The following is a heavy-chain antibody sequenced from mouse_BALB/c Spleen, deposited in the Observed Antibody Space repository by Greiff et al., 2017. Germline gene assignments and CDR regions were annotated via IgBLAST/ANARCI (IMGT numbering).Heavy chain of an antibody. D-gene: IGHD2-4*01. Sequence: LKHPGSELVRPGASVKLSCKASGYTFTSYWMHWVKQRPGQGLEWIGNIYPGSGSTNYDEKFKSKATLTVDTSSSTAYMQLSSLTSEDSAVYYCTRSDDYGHFAYWGQGTLVTVSA. CDR3: TRSDDYGHFAY. CDR1: GYTFTSYW. J-gene: IGHJ3*01. V-gene: IGHV1S22*01. CDR2: IYPGSGST.